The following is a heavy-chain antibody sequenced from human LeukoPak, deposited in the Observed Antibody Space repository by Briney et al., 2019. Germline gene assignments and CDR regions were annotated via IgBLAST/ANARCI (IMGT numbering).Heavy chain of an antibody. J-gene: IGHJ6*02. CDR3: ARAMDV. V-gene: IGHV3-7*01. Sequence: GGSLRLSCAVSGLTFSSHWMNWVRQAPGKGLEWVANIKQDGSEKYYVDSVKGRFTISRDNAKNSLYLQMNSLRAEDTAVYYCARAMDVWGQGTTVTVSS. CDR1: GLTFSSHW. CDR2: IKQDGSEK.